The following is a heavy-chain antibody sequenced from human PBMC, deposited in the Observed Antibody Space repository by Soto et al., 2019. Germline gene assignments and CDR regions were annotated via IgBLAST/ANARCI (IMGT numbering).Heavy chain of an antibody. V-gene: IGHV3-74*01. CDR1: GFTFSAYW. CDR3: ARDRYSSGDS. Sequence: GGSLRLSCAASGFTFSAYWMHWVRQAPGKGLVWVSRITSDGSGTTYADSVKGRFTVSRDNAKNTLYLQMNGLRAEDTATYYCARDRYSSGDSWGQGTLVTVSS. J-gene: IGHJ4*02. D-gene: IGHD6-25*01. CDR2: ITSDGSGT.